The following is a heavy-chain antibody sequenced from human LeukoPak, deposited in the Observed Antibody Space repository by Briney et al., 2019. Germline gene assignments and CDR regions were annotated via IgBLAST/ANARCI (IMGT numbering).Heavy chain of an antibody. CDR2: ISAYNGNT. D-gene: IGHD6-6*01. Sequence: ASVKVSCKASGYTFTSYGISWVRQAPGQGLEWMGWISAYNGNTNYAQKLQGRVTLTTDTSTSTAYMELRSLRSEDSAVYYCARTIAARRVGSWFDPWGQGTLVTVSS. CDR3: ARTIAARRVGSWFDP. J-gene: IGHJ5*02. V-gene: IGHV1-18*01. CDR1: GYTFTSYG.